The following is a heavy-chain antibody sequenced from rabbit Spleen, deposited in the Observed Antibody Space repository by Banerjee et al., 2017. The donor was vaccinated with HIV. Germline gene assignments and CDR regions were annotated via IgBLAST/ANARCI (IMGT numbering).Heavy chain of an antibody. J-gene: IGHJ6*01. CDR3: ARGDNSGYAGYWL. V-gene: IGHV1S7*01. CDR1: GFDFSGYY. CDR2: IDPVFGST. D-gene: IGHD6-1*01. Sequence: QLKESGGGLVQPGGSLKLSCKVSGFDFSGYYLSWVRQAPEKGLEWIGYIDPVFGSTYYANWVNGRFTISSDNAQNTLYLQLKSLTAADTATYFCARGDNSGYAGYWLWGPGTLVTVS.